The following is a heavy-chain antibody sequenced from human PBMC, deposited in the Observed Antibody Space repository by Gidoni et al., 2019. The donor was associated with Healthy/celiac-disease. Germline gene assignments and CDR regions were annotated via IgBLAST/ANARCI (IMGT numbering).Heavy chain of an antibody. D-gene: IGHD3-3*01. Sequence: EVPLLESGGGLVQPGGSLRLSCAASGFTFSSYAMSWVRQAPGKGLEWVSAISGSGGSTYYADSVKGRFTIARDNSKNTLYLQMNSLRAEDTAVYYCAKWRLRFLEWLPDYWGQGTLVTVSS. CDR2: ISGSGGST. V-gene: IGHV3-23*01. J-gene: IGHJ4*02. CDR1: GFTFSSYA. CDR3: AKWRLRFLEWLPDY.